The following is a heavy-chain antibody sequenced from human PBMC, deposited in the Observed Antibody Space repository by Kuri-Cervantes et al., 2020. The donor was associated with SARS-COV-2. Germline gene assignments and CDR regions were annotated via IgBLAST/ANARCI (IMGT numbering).Heavy chain of an antibody. V-gene: IGHV3-11*01. CDR3: AKDREVHDYGGSFDY. Sequence: GESLKISCAVSGFSFNDQYMSWIRQAPGKGLEWVSHINGDSTVIEYADSVKGRFIISRDNAKKSLYLQMNSLRAEDTAVYYCAKDREVHDYGGSFDYWGQGTLVTVSS. D-gene: IGHD4-17*01. J-gene: IGHJ4*02. CDR2: INGDSTVI. CDR1: GFSFNDQY.